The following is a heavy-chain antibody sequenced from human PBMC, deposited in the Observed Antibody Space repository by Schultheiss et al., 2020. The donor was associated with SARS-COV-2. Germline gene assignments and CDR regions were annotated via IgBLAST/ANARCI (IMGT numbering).Heavy chain of an antibody. J-gene: IGHJ6*02. D-gene: IGHD2-15*01. Sequence: SETLSLTCTVSGGSISSGGYYWSWIRQHPGKGLEWIGEIYHSGSTNYNPSLKSRVTISVDKSKNQFSLKLSSVTAADTAVYYCTRDKYCTIGSCPQVRWGGMDVWGPGTTVTVSS. CDR1: GGSISSGGYY. CDR2: IYHSGST. V-gene: IGHV4-39*07. CDR3: TRDKYCTIGSCPQVRWGGMDV.